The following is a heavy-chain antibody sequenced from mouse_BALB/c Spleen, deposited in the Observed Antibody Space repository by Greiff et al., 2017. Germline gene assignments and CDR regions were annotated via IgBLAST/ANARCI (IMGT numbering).Heavy chain of an antibody. D-gene: IGHD2-1*01. CDR1: GFSLTSYG. CDR3: ARGGNCYFDY. V-gene: IGHV2-9*02. J-gene: IGHJ2*01. Sequence: VKLMESGPGLVAPSQSLSITCTVSGFSLTSYGVHWVRQPPGKGLEWLGVIWAGGSTNYNSALMSRLSISKDNSKSQVFLKMNSLQTDDTAMYYCARGGNCYFDYWGQGTTLTVSS. CDR2: IWAGGST.